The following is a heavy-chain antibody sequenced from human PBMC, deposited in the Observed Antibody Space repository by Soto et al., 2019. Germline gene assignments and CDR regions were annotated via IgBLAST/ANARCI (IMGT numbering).Heavy chain of an antibody. CDR1: GASIRGXXXX. Sequence: TLSLTCTVTGASIRGXXXXXSWIRQPPGEGLEWLGYVYSTGSTYYNPSLKSRISMSVDTSKNPFSLILSSVSAADTAVYYCARDAIPGPAAMKTYWGLGTXVTVSS. CDR3: ARDAIPGPAAMKTY. J-gene: IGHJ4*02. V-gene: IGHV4-30-4*08. D-gene: IGHD2-21*01. CDR2: VYSTGST.